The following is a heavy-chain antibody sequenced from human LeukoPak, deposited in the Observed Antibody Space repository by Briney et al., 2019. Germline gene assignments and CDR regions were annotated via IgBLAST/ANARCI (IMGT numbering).Heavy chain of an antibody. CDR2: IYPGGSDT. D-gene: IGHD3-10*01. V-gene: IGHV5-51*01. J-gene: IGHJ4*02. Sequence: GESLKISCKGSGYSFTSYWIGWVRQMPGKGLEWMGIIYPGGSDTRYSLSFQGQVTISADKSISTAYLQWSSLKASDTAMYYCARLLPYGSGSYAFDYWGQGTLVTVSS. CDR1: GYSFTSYW. CDR3: ARLLPYGSGSYAFDY.